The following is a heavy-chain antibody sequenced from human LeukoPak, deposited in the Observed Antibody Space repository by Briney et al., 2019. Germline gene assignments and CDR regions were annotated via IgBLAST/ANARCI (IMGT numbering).Heavy chain of an antibody. CDR3: AKGGGNTDMAMDY. V-gene: IGHV3-43D*03. CDR2: VSRDGGRT. Sequence: GGSLRLSCAASHFTFDDYSMHWGRQAPGKGLESVSLVSRDGGRTFHADSVDGRFTIATDDSTTSMFLQTTRLLASDTAFYYCAKGGGNTDMAMDYWGQGTLVTVSS. D-gene: IGHD5-18*01. CDR1: HFTFDDYS. J-gene: IGHJ4*02.